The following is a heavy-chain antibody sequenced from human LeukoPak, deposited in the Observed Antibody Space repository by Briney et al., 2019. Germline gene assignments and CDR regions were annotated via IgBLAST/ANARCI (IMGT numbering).Heavy chain of an antibody. D-gene: IGHD3-3*01. Sequence: GGSLRLSCAASGFTFGSYSMNWVRQAPGKGLEWVSSISSSSSYIYYADSVKGRFTISRDNAKNSLYLQMNSLRAEDTAVYYCAREVRRTTYYDFWSGTQTYFDYRGQGTLVTVSS. CDR3: AREVRRTTYYDFWSGTQTYFDY. CDR1: GFTFGSYS. CDR2: ISSSSSYI. V-gene: IGHV3-21*01. J-gene: IGHJ4*02.